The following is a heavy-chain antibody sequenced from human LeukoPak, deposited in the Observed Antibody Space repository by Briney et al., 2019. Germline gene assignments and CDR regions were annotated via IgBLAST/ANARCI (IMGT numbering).Heavy chain of an antibody. CDR2: FYVGGAT. V-gene: IGHV3-53*01. CDR1: GFSVTNNY. J-gene: IGHJ4*02. D-gene: IGHD5-24*01. CDR3: ARGDGYNFFDY. Sequence: GGSLRLSCAVSGFSVTNNYMSWVRQAPGKGLEWVSVFYVGGATYYADSVKGRLTISRDNSENTLYLQMKSLRAEDTAVYYCARGDGYNFFDYWGQGTLVTVSS.